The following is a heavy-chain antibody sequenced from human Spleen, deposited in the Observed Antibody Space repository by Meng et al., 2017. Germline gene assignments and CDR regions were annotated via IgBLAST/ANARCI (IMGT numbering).Heavy chain of an antibody. J-gene: IGHJ4*02. CDR2: IRPYNGNT. V-gene: IGHV1-18*01. Sequence: ASVKVSCKASGYSFTSYAISWVRQAPGQGLEWMGWIRPYNGNTNSAQNLLGRVTMTTDTSTSTAYMELRSLRSDDTAVYYCARDPGGQQPYYFDYWGQGTLVTVSS. CDR3: ARDPGGQQPYYFDY. D-gene: IGHD6-13*01. CDR1: GYSFTSYA.